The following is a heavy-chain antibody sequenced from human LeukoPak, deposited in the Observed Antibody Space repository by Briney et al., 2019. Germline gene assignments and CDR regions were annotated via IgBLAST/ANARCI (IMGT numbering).Heavy chain of an antibody. V-gene: IGHV3-23*01. CDR3: VIWGDYDVLTGYYVPDY. D-gene: IGHD3-9*01. Sequence: PGGSLRLSCVASGFTFSNYAMSWVRQAPGKGLEWVSAITGSGTNRYYADSLKGRFTTSRDNSKNTVFLQMNSPRHEDKAIYYCVIWGDYDVLTGYYVPDYWGQGTLVTVAS. CDR2: ITGSGTNR. CDR1: GFTFSNYA. J-gene: IGHJ4*02.